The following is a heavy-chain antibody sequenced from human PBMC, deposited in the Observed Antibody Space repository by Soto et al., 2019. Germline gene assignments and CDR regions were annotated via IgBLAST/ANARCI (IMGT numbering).Heavy chain of an antibody. CDR1: GLSVSNNY. CDR3: ERDFRLMVGGAGFDY. J-gene: IGHJ4*02. Sequence: EVQLVESGGGLVQPGGSLRLSCAPSGLSVSNNYMSWVRQAPGKGLEWVSVIYSGGTTHYAGSVKGRFTISRDIFKNMLYLQMNNLRAEDTAVYYCERDFRLMVGGAGFDYWGQGISVTVSS. CDR2: IYSGGTT. V-gene: IGHV3-66*01. D-gene: IGHD3-10*01.